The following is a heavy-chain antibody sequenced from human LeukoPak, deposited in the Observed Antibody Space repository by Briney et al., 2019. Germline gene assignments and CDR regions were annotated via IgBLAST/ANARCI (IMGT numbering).Heavy chain of an antibody. V-gene: IGHV3-30*04. CDR1: GFTFSNYA. CDR2: RSYDGSNK. CDR3: AKSYLYCSGGTCSDYWYFDL. D-gene: IGHD2-15*01. Sequence: GGSLRLSCAASGFTFSNYAMHWVRQAPGKGLEWVAVRSYDGSNKYYADSVKGRFTISRDNSKNTLYLQMNSLRPEDTAVYYCAKSYLYCSGGTCSDYWYFDLWGRGTLVTVSS. J-gene: IGHJ2*01.